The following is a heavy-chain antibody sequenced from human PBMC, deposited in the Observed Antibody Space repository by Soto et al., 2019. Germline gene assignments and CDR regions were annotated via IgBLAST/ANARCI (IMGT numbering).Heavy chain of an antibody. V-gene: IGHV4-61*08. D-gene: IGHD5-12*01. Sequence: SETLSLTCTVSGVSVTSGGNSWTWIRRPPGKGLEWIGYIYYSGSTNYNPSLKSRVTISVDTSKNQFSLKLSSVTAADTAVYYCARGNSGFYHYYMDVWGKGTTVTVSS. CDR3: ARGNSGFYHYYMDV. CDR1: GVSVTSGGNS. J-gene: IGHJ6*03. CDR2: IYYSGST.